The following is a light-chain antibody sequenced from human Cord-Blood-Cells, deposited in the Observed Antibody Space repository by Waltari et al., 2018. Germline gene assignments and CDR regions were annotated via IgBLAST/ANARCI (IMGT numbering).Light chain of an antibody. CDR1: KLGDKY. V-gene: IGLV3-1*01. CDR3: QVWDSSTYV. Sequence: SYELTQPPSVSVSPGQTASIPCPGDKLGDKYACWYQQKPGQSPVLVIYQDSKRPSGIPERFSGSNSGNTATLTISGTQAMDEADYYCQVWDSSTYVFGTGTKVTVL. CDR2: QDS. J-gene: IGLJ1*01.